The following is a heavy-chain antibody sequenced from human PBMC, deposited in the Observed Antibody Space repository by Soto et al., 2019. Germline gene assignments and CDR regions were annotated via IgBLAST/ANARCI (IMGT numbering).Heavy chain of an antibody. D-gene: IGHD3-22*01. V-gene: IGHV3-23*01. J-gene: IGHJ3*02. Sequence: DVQLLESGGGLVQPGGSLRLYCAASGFTFSDYAMSWVRQAPGKGLEWVSSIGGVGTDTYYAASVKGRFTVSRDNSKNTLYMQMNSLRAEDTAVYYCARDYYDSSATDAFDIWGQGTMVTVSS. CDR2: IGGVGTDT. CDR1: GFTFSDYA. CDR3: ARDYYDSSATDAFDI.